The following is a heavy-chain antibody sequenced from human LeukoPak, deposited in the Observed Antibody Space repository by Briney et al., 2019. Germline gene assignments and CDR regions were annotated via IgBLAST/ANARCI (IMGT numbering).Heavy chain of an antibody. CDR1: GFTLSSYE. Sequence: PGGSLRLSCTVSGFTLSSYEMSWIRQAPGKGLEWVSSIDYSGGSSYYADSVKGRFTISRDNAKNSLYLQMNSLRAEDTAVYYCARGGQGDYLYYYMDVWGKGTTVTISS. CDR3: ARGGQGDYLYYYMDV. J-gene: IGHJ6*03. V-gene: IGHV3-48*03. D-gene: IGHD4-17*01. CDR2: IDYSGGSS.